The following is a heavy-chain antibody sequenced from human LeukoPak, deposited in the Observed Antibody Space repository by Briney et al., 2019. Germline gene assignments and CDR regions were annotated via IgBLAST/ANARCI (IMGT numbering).Heavy chain of an antibody. Sequence: GGSLRLSCTASGFTFGDYAMSWVRQAPGKGLEWVGFIRSKAYGGTTEYAASVKGRFTISRDDSKSIAYLQMNSLKTEDTAVYYYTRDWDFWSGYPSLDVWGKGTTVTVSS. CDR2: IRSKAYGGTT. V-gene: IGHV3-49*04. CDR1: GFTFGDYA. J-gene: IGHJ6*04. D-gene: IGHD3-3*01. CDR3: TRDWDFWSGYPSLDV.